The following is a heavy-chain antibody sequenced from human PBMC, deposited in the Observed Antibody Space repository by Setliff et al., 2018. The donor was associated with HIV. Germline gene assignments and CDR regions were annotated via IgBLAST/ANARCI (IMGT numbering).Heavy chain of an antibody. CDR2: IHTSGST. D-gene: IGHD6-13*01. Sequence: SETLSLTCTVFGGSINSDSYYWIWIRQPAGKGLEWIGHIHTSGSTNYNPSLKSRVTISIDTSKNQFSLKLRSATATDTALYYCARVSSSYYFLGAFDSWGQRTLVTVSS. J-gene: IGHJ4*02. CDR1: GGSINSDSYY. V-gene: IGHV4-61*09. CDR3: ARVSSSYYFLGAFDS.